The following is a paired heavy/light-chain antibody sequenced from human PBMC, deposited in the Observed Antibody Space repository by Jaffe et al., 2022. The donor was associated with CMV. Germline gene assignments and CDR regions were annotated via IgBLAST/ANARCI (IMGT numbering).Heavy chain of an antibody. V-gene: IGHV3-21*01. CDR2: INSGSSYI. J-gene: IGHJ4*02. Sequence: EVHLVESGGGLVKPGGSLRLSCAASGFTFSDYTMNWVRQAPGKGLEWVSSINSGSSYIYYVDSVKGRFTISRDNAKNSLYLQMNSLRVEDTAVYYCARGPSRTVGVIDPGPDYWGQGTLVTVSS. CDR1: GFTFSDYT. CDR3: ARGPSRTVGVIDPGPDY. D-gene: IGHD3-10*01.
Light chain of an antibody. Sequence: QSVLTQPPSASGTPGQRVTISCSGSSSNIGTNYVYWYQQLPRSAPKLLIYRNDQRPSGVPDRFSGSKSGTSASLAISGLRSEDEADYYCAAWDDNVNGPGVFGGGTKLTVL. CDR1: SSNIGTNY. CDR3: AAWDDNVNGPGV. J-gene: IGLJ3*02. CDR2: RND. V-gene: IGLV1-47*01.